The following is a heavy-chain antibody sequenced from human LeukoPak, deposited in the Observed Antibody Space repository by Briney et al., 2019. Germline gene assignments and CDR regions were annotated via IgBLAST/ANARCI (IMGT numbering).Heavy chain of an antibody. Sequence: PSETLSLTCVVSGYSISSGYFWGWIRQPPGNGLEWIGSIYHRGTTYYNPSLKSRATISLDTSKNQFSLNLSSVTAADTAVYYCARAGSGYPDYWGQGTLVTVSS. CDR2: IYHRGTT. V-gene: IGHV4-38-2*01. D-gene: IGHD3-22*01. J-gene: IGHJ4*02. CDR3: ARAGSGYPDY. CDR1: GYSISSGYF.